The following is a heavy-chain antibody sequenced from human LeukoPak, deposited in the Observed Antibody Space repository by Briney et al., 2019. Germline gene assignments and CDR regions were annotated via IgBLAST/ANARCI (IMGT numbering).Heavy chain of an antibody. CDR2: ISGSGGST. CDR3: AKDPRGGGPAAL. Sequence: PSETLSLTCAVYGGSLRANYLSWIRQPPGRGLEWVSAISGSGGSTYYADSVKGRFTISRDNSKNTLYLQMNSLRAEDTAVYYCAKDPRGGGPAALWGQGTLVTVSS. CDR1: GGSLRANY. V-gene: IGHV3-23*01. D-gene: IGHD2-2*01. J-gene: IGHJ4*02.